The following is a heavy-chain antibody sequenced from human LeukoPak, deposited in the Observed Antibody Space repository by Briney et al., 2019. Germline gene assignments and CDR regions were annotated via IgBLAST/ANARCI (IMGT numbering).Heavy chain of an antibody. D-gene: IGHD2-2*01. J-gene: IGHJ6*02. V-gene: IGHV1-69*13. Sequence: SVKVSCKASGGTFSNYAISWVRQAPGQRLEWMGGFIPVFGTAHYAQNFQGRVTITADESTSTVYLELSSLRSEDTAVYYCARDVDDVVVIPAAMDVWGQGTAATVSS. CDR1: GGTFSNYA. CDR3: ARDVDDVVVIPAAMDV. CDR2: FIPVFGTA.